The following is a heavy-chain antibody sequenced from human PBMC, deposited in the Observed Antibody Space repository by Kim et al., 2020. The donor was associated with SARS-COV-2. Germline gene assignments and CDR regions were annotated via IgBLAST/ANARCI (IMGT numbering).Heavy chain of an antibody. D-gene: IGHD3-10*01. Sequence: SETLSLTCAVYGGSFSGYYWSWIRQPPGKGLEWIGEINHSGSTNYNPSLKSRVTISVDTSKNQFSLKLRSVTATDTAAYYCERARDRGASAYWGRGTVVT. V-gene: IGHV4-34*01. J-gene: IGHJ4*02. CDR2: INHSGST. CDR1: GGSFSGYY. CDR3: ERARDRGASAY.